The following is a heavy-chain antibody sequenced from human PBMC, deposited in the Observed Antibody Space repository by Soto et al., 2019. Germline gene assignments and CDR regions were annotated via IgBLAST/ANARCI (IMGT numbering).Heavy chain of an antibody. D-gene: IGHD2-15*01. J-gene: IGHJ4*02. CDR1: GFTFSSYG. CDR3: ARGGHVVVVAAASFDY. CDR2: IWYDGSNK. Sequence: PGGSLRLSCAASGFTFSSYGMHWVRQAPGKGLEWVAVIWYDGSNKYYADSVKGRSTISRDNSKNTLYLQMNSLRAEDTAVYYCARGGHVVVVAAASFDYWGQGTLVTVSS. V-gene: IGHV3-33*01.